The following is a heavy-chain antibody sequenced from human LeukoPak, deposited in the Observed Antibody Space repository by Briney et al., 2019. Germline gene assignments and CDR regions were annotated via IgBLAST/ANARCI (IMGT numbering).Heavy chain of an antibody. D-gene: IGHD3-10*01. V-gene: IGHV3-21*01. J-gene: IGHJ4*02. CDR3: ARGYGSDSFDY. Sequence: GGSLRLSCAASGFTFSSYGMSWVRQAPGKGLEWVSSISGGSGYIYYADSVKGRFTVSRDNAKNSLYLQMNSLSAEDTAVYHCARGYGSDSFDYWGQGTLVTVSS. CDR1: GFTFSSYG. CDR2: ISGGSGYI.